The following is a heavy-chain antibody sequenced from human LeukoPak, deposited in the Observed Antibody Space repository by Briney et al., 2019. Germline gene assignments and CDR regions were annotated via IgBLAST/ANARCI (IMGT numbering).Heavy chain of an antibody. Sequence: GGSLRLSCAAPGFTFSSYEMNWVRQAPGKGLEWVSYISSSGSTIYYADSVKGRFTISRDNAKNSLYLQMNSLRAEDTAVYYCARDRNHMITLDYWGQGTLVTVSS. CDR2: ISSSGSTI. CDR3: ARDRNHMITLDY. D-gene: IGHD3-16*01. CDR1: GFTFSSYE. V-gene: IGHV3-48*03. J-gene: IGHJ4*02.